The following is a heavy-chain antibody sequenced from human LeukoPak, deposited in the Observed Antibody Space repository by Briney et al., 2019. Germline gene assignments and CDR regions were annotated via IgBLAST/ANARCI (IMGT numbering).Heavy chain of an antibody. CDR3: ARGLTITSDILTGYQN. Sequence: GASVKVSCKASGYTFTGYYMHWVRQAPGQGLEWMGWINPNSGGTNYAQKFQGRVTMTRDTSISTAYMELSRLRSDGTAVYYCARGLTITSDILTGYQNWGQGTLVTVSS. CDR2: INPNSGGT. V-gene: IGHV1-2*02. D-gene: IGHD3-9*01. CDR1: GYTFTGYY. J-gene: IGHJ4*02.